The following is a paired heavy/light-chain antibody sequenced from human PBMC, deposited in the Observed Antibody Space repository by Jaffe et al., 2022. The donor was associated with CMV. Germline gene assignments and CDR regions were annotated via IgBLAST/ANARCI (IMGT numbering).Light chain of an antibody. CDR2: WAS. Sequence: DIVLTQSPDSLAVSLGERATINCKSSHNVLYSFNNKNYLGWYQQKPGQPPKLLIYWASSRELGVPDRFNGSGSGTDFTLTISSLQAEDVAVYYCQQYYSTPRTFGQGTKLEIK. V-gene: IGKV4-1*01. CDR1: HNVLYSFNNKNY. J-gene: IGKJ2*01. CDR3: QQYYSTPRT.
Heavy chain of an antibody. Sequence: QVQLHQWGAGLLKPSETLSLTCAVYGGSLSGYYWSWIRQPPGKGLEWIGEIHYSGSITYNPSLETRVAISADTSKNQFSLKLSSVTAADTAFYYCSRGVDSAKSGVFWGQGTLVTVSS. CDR3: SRGVDSAKSGVF. J-gene: IGHJ4*02. CDR1: GGSLSGYY. D-gene: IGHD5-18*01. CDR2: IHYSGSI. V-gene: IGHV4-34*01.